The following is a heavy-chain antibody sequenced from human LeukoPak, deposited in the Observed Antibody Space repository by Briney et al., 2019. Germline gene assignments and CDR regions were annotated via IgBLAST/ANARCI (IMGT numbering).Heavy chain of an antibody. Sequence: ASVKVSCKASGYTFTSYDINWVRQATGQGLEWMGWMNPNSGNTGYAQKFQGRVTMTRNTSISTAYTELSSLRSEDTAVYYCARFMTTVTDIDYWGQGTLVTVSP. V-gene: IGHV1-8*01. CDR3: ARFMTTVTDIDY. D-gene: IGHD4-17*01. CDR2: MNPNSGNT. CDR1: GYTFTSYD. J-gene: IGHJ4*02.